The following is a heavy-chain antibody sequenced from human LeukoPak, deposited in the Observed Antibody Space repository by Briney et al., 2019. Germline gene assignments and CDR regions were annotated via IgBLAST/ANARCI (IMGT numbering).Heavy chain of an antibody. CDR2: INPNNGDT. CDR3: ARVFEQQLPLGD. J-gene: IGHJ4*02. V-gene: IGHV1-2*02. Sequence: ASVKVSCKASGYTFTSYDINWVRQAPGQGLEWMGWINPNNGDTNYAQKFQGRVTMTRDTSISTAYMELTRLRSDDTAVYYCARVFEQQLPLGDWGQGALVTVSS. CDR1: GYTFTSYD. D-gene: IGHD6-13*01.